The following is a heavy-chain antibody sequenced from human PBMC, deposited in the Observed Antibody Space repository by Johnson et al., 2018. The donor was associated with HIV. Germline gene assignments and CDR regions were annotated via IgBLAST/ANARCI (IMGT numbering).Heavy chain of an antibody. CDR1: GFTFSSYG. J-gene: IGHJ3*02. V-gene: IGHV3-33*06. Sequence: QVQLVESGGGVVQPGRSLRLSCAASGFTFSSYGMHWVRHAPGKGLDWVAVIWYDGSDKYYADSVKGRFTISRDNSKNTLYLQMNSLRAEDTAVYYCAKGDILTGYSFDIWGQGTMVTVSS. CDR3: AKGDILTGYSFDI. D-gene: IGHD3-9*01. CDR2: IWYDGSDK.